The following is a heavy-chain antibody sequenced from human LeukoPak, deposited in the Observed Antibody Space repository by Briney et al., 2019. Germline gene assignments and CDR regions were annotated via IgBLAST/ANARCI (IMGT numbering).Heavy chain of an antibody. CDR2: MNPNSGNT. CDR1: GYTFTSYD. J-gene: IGHJ6*03. D-gene: IGHD1-26*01. Sequence: GASVKVSCKASGYTFTSYDINWVRQATGQGLEWMGWMNPNSGNTGYARKFQGRVTITRNTSISTAYMELSSLRSEDTAVYYCVKSGVGATNRYYYYYYYMDVWGKGTTVTISS. CDR3: VKSGVGATNRYYYYYYYMDV. V-gene: IGHV1-8*03.